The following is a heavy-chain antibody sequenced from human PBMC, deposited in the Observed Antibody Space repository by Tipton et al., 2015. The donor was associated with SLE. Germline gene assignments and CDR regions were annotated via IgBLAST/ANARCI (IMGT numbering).Heavy chain of an antibody. Sequence: TLSLTCTVSGGSISSYYWSWIRQPPGKGLEWIGYIYYSGSTNYNPSLKSRVTISVDTSKNQFSLKLSSVTAADTAVYYCARDRARSSSSEWNDYYYYMDVWGKGTTVTVS. D-gene: IGHD1-1*01. CDR1: GGSISSYY. V-gene: IGHV4-59*01. CDR3: ARDRARSSSSEWNDYYYYMDV. J-gene: IGHJ6*03. CDR2: IYYSGST.